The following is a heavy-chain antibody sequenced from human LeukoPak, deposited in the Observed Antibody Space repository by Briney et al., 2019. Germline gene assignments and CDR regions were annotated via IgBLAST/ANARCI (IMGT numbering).Heavy chain of an antibody. CDR1: GFTFSSYS. CDR3: AREDGYSGGYLYNWFDP. Sequence: GGSLRLSCAASGFTFSSYSMNWVRQAPGKGLEWVSSISSSSSYIYYADSVKGRFTISRDNAKNSLYLQMNSLRAEDTAVYYCAREDGYSGGYLYNWFDPWGKGTLVTVSS. CDR2: ISSSSSYI. D-gene: IGHD1-26*01. V-gene: IGHV3-21*01. J-gene: IGHJ5*02.